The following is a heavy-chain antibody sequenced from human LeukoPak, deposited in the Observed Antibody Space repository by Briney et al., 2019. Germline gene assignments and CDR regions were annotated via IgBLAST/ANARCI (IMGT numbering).Heavy chain of an antibody. D-gene: IGHD1-1*01. CDR3: ARTGTTTLDFDY. V-gene: IGHV3-21*01. CDR1: GFTFSSYS. CDR2: ISSSSSYI. J-gene: IGHJ4*02. Sequence: NSGGSLRLPCAASGFTFSSYSMNWVRQAPGKGLEWVSSISSSSSYIYYADSVKGRFTISRDNAKNSLYLQMNSLRAEDTAVYYCARTGTTTLDFDYWGQGTLVTVSS.